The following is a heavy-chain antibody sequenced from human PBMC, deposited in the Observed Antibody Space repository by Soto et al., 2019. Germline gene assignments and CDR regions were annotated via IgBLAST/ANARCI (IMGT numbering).Heavy chain of an antibody. J-gene: IGHJ6*02. Sequence: ASVKVSCKASGYTFTSYAMNWVQQAPGQGLEWMGWINTNTGNPTYAQGFTGRFVFSLDTSVSTAYLQICSLKAEDTAVYYCAKPGGDYYGSGSYYNDDYYYGMDVWGQGTTVTVSS. CDR1: GYTFTSYA. D-gene: IGHD3-10*01. CDR3: AKPGGDYYGSGSYYNDDYYYGMDV. V-gene: IGHV7-4-1*01. CDR2: INTNTGNP.